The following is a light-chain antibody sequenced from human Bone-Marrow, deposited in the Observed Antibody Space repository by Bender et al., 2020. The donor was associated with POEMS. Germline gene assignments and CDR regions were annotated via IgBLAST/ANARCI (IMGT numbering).Light chain of an antibody. CDR1: TSDIGSYDL. CDR2: DVT. J-gene: IGLJ1*01. CDR3: SSFAGGNIYV. V-gene: IGLV2-14*02. Sequence: HSALTQPASVSGSPGQSITISCTATTSDIGSYDLVSWYQHHPGKAPKLMIYDVTKRPSGVLDRFSGSKSDNTASLTVSGLQAEDEADYYCSSFAGGNIYVFGTGTKVTVL.